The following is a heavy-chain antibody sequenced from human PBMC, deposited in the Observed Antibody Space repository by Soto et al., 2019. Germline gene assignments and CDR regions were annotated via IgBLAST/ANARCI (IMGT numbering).Heavy chain of an antibody. CDR1: GGSFSGYY. J-gene: IGHJ6*03. Sequence: SETLSLTCAVYGGSFSGYYWSWIRQPPGKGLEWIGEINHSGSTNYNPSLKSRVTISVDTSKNQFSLKLSSVTAADTAVYYCARVRFLAYYHYYMDVWGKGTTVTVSS. D-gene: IGHD3-3*01. CDR3: ARVRFLAYYHYYMDV. CDR2: INHSGST. V-gene: IGHV4-34*01.